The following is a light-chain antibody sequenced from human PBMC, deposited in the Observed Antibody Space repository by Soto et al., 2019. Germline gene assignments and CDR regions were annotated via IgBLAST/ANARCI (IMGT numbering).Light chain of an antibody. CDR1: QSITNY. J-gene: IGKJ1*01. V-gene: IGKV1-39*01. CDR2: AAS. CDR3: QQSYSTPQT. Sequence: DIQMTQSPSSLSASVGDRVTITCRASQSITNYLNWYQQKPGKAPQLLIYAASSLQSDVPSRFSGTGSGTDFTLTISSLQPEDFATYYCQQSYSTPQTFGQGTKVEI.